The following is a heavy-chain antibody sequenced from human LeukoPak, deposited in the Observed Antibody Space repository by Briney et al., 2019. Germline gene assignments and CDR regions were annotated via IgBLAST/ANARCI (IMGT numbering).Heavy chain of an antibody. CDR1: GFTFSSYE. D-gene: IGHD2-2*01. V-gene: IGHV3-48*03. CDR2: MSSSGSTI. Sequence: GGSLRLSCAASGFTFSSYEMNWVRQAPGKGLEWVSYMSSSGSTIYYADSVKGRFTISRDNAKNSLYLQMNGLRAEDAAVYYCARASSPSLAIPGYWGQGTLVTVSS. J-gene: IGHJ4*02. CDR3: ARASSPSLAIPGY.